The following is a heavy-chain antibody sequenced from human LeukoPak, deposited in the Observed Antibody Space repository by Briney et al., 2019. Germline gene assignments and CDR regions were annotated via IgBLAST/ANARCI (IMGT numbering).Heavy chain of an antibody. CDR2: ISAGADVI. CDR1: GFSFRDYP. V-gene: IGHV3-23*01. J-gene: IGHJ4*02. Sequence: GGSLRLSCEAAGFSFRDYPMGWVRRASGKRLEWVSGISAGADVIFYADPVKGRFTISRDNSKNTLYLQMNSLRAEDSAEYYCAKDLLYYDILTGYLDHWGQGTLVTVSS. CDR3: AKDLLYYDILTGYLDH. D-gene: IGHD3-9*01.